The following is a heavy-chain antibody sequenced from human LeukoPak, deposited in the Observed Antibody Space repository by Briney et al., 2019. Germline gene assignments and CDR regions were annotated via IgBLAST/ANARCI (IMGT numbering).Heavy chain of an antibody. V-gene: IGHV4-59*01. D-gene: IGHD3-10*01. J-gene: IGHJ5*02. CDR3: ARGTYWFDP. CDR1: GGSTSTYH. CDR2: INYSGST. Sequence: PSETLSLTCTVSGGSTSTYHWSWIRQPPGKRLEWIGYINYSGSTNYNPSLKSRVTLSVDTSKNQFSLKVNSVTAADTAMYYCARGTYWFDPWGQGTLVTVSS.